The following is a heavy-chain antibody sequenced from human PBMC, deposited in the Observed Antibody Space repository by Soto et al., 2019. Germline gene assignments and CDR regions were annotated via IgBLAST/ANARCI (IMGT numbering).Heavy chain of an antibody. CDR2: ISGSGDNT. Sequence: PGGSLRLSCAASGFTFSNYVMSWVRQAPGKGLEWVSSISGSGDNTYYADSVKGRFTISRDNSKNTLFLQMNSLRAGDTAVYYFAKLPLVLALVFDYWGQGTLVTVSS. V-gene: IGHV3-23*01. CDR3: AKLPLVLALVFDY. CDR1: GFTFSNYV. J-gene: IGHJ4*02.